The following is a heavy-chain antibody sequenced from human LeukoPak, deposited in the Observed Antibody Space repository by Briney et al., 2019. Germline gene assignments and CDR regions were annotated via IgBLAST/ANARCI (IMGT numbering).Heavy chain of an antibody. Sequence: SETLSLTCTVSGGSISSSSYYWTWIRQPPGKGLEWIGYIYYRGNTNYNPSLKSRVTISVDTSKNQFSLNLRSVTAADTAMYYCARDFDYGGNSVWYFDVWGRGTLVTVSS. CDR1: GGSISSSSYY. D-gene: IGHD4-23*01. V-gene: IGHV4-61*01. CDR3: ARDFDYGGNSVWYFDV. CDR2: IYYRGNT. J-gene: IGHJ2*01.